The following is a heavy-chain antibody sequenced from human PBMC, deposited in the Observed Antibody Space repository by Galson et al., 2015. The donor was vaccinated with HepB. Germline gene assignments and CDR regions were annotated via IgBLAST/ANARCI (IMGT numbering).Heavy chain of an antibody. CDR1: GYTFTSYG. Sequence: SVKVSCKASGYTFTSYGFSWVRQAPGQGLEWMGWINTYNGHRNYAQKFEGRVTMTTDTSTSTAYMELRSLRSDDTAVYYCARDLSMVRRLNPAPGSRPVPLGDYWGQGTLVTVSS. D-gene: IGHD3-10*01. J-gene: IGHJ4*02. V-gene: IGHV1-18*01. CDR2: INTYNGHR. CDR3: ARDLSMVRRLNPAPGSRPVPLGDY.